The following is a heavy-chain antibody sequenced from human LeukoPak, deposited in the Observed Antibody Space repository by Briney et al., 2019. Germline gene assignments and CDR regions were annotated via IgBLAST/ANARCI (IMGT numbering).Heavy chain of an antibody. D-gene: IGHD6-19*01. CDR3: ATSWGVAVTDTSFDY. CDR1: GCTFRNYA. J-gene: IGHJ4*02. V-gene: IGHV3-23*01. Sequence: PGGSLRFSCAASGCTFRNYAMSWVRQAPGKGLEWVSSISGSGGSTYYADSVKGRFTISRDNSMSTLYLQLNTLRAEDTALYYCATSWGVAVTDTSFDYWGQGTLVTVSS. CDR2: ISGSGGST.